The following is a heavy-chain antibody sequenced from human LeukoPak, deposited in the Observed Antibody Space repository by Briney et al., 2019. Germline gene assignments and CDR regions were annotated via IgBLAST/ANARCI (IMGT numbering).Heavy chain of an antibody. CDR2: ISGSGGST. V-gene: IGHV3-23*01. D-gene: IGHD6-13*01. J-gene: IGHJ3*02. CDR1: GFTFSSYA. Sequence: PGGSLRLSCAASGFTFSSYAMHWVRQAPGKGLEYVSAISGSGGSTYYADSVKGRFTISRDNSKNTLYLQMNSLRAEDTAVYYCAKDFAEQQPYDAFDIWGQGTMVTVSS. CDR3: AKDFAEQQPYDAFDI.